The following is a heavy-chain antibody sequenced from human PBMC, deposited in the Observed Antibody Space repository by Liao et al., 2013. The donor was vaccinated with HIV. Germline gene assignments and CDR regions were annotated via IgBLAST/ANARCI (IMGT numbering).Heavy chain of an antibody. V-gene: IGHV4-59*01. CDR2: VYDSGST. CDR1: GGSMSNYY. D-gene: IGHD3-16*02. CDR3: ARGYLWGSYRFDY. J-gene: IGHJ4*02. Sequence: QVQLQESGSGLVKPSETLSLTCTVSGGSMSNYYWTWIRQPPGKTLEWIGYVYDSGSTSYNPSLKSRVTISADTPKNEFSLRLRSVTAADTAVYYCARGYLWGSYRFDYWGQGTLVTVSS.